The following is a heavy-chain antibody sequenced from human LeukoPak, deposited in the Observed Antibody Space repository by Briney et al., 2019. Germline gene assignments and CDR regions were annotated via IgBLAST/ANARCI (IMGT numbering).Heavy chain of an antibody. CDR3: AARMYSYGYTDFDY. CDR1: GYTFTSYG. D-gene: IGHD5-18*01. J-gene: IGHJ4*02. V-gene: IGHV1-18*01. Sequence: ASVKVSCKASGYTFTSYGISWVRQAPGQGLEWMGWISAYNGNTNYAQKLQGRVTMTTDTSTSTAYMELRSLRSDDTAVYYCAARMYSYGYTDFDYWGQGTLVTVSS. CDR2: ISAYNGNT.